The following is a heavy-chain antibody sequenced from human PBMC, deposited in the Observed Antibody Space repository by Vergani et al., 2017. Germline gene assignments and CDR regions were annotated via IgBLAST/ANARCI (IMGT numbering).Heavy chain of an antibody. J-gene: IGHJ5*02. CDR1: GYTFPDYY. CDR2: VDPEDGET. Sequence: EVQLVQSGAEVKKPGATVQISCKVSGYTFPDYYMHWVHQAPGKGLEWMGLVDPEDGETIYAEKFQGRVTITADTSTDTAYMELSSLRSEDTAVYYCATGAYYGSGSPNWFDPWGQGTLVTVSS. V-gene: IGHV1-69-2*01. D-gene: IGHD3-10*01. CDR3: ATGAYYGSGSPNWFDP.